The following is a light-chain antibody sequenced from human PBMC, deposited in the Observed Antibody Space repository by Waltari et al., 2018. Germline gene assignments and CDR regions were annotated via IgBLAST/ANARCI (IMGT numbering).Light chain of an antibody. CDR3: GTWDSSLSAWV. CDR2: DKS. Sequence: QSVLTQPPSVSAAPGQKVTISCSGSSSNIGNNYVSWYQQLPGTAPKLLMYDKSTRPLGIPDRFSGYKSGTSATLGITGLQTGDEADYYCGTWDSSLSAWVFGGGTKLTVL. CDR1: SSNIGNNY. J-gene: IGLJ3*02. V-gene: IGLV1-51*01.